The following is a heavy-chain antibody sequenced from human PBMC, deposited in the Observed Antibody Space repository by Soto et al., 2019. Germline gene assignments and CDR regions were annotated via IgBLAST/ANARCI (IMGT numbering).Heavy chain of an antibody. Sequence: GASVKVSCKASGYTFTNYYLHWVRQAPGQGLEWVGMINPSARSASYAQKLRGRLTTDRDTSTTTVYMELSRLTFEDTAVYFCARDNSAANGVLDHWGQGTLVTVSS. CDR1: GYTFTNYY. CDR2: INPSARSA. CDR3: ARDNSAANGVLDH. D-gene: IGHD1-1*01. J-gene: IGHJ4*02. V-gene: IGHV1-46*04.